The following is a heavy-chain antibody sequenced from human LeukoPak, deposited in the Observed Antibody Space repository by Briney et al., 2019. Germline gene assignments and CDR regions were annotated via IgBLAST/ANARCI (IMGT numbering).Heavy chain of an antibody. CDR3: ASPREGY. V-gene: IGHV4-38-2*01. J-gene: IGHJ4*02. CDR2: IYHSGST. Sequence: SETLSLTCAVSGYSSSSGYYWGWIRQPPGKGLEWIGSIYHSGSTYYNPFLKSRVTISVDTSKNQFSLKLSSVTAADTAVYYCASPREGYWGQGTLVTVSS. D-gene: IGHD5-24*01. CDR1: GYSSSSGYY.